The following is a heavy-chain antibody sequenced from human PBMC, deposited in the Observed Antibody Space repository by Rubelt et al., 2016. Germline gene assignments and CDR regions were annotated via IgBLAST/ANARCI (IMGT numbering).Heavy chain of an antibody. CDR3: ARLGKWSAGGVDY. J-gene: IGHJ4*02. D-gene: IGHD3-16*01. CDR1: GGSMNFYY. Sequence: QVQLQESGPGLVKPSETLSLTCTVSGGSMNFYYWTWIRQSPERGLEWIGYIYKSSTTNYNPSLRTRVTIPVNTSRNQFSLNRNSVTAADTAVYDCARLGKWSAGGVDYWGQGTLVTVSS. V-gene: IGHV4-59*08. CDR2: IYKSSTT.